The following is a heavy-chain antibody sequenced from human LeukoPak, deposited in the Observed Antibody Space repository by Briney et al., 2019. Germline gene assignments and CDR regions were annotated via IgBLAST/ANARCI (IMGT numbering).Heavy chain of an antibody. CDR2: ISAYNGNT. Sequence: ASVKVSCKASGYTFTSYGISWVRQAPGQGLEWMGWISAYNGNTNYAQKLQGRVTITRDTSIDTAYMQLSRLRSDDTAVYCCAKDRYGDYEAPFHYYMDAWGRGTTVTVSS. CDR3: AKDRYGDYEAPFHYYMDA. J-gene: IGHJ6*03. V-gene: IGHV1-18*01. CDR1: GYTFTSYG. D-gene: IGHD5-12*01.